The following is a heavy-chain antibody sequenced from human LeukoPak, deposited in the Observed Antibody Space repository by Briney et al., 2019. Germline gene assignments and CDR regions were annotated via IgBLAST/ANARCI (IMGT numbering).Heavy chain of an antibody. V-gene: IGHV3-23*01. J-gene: IGHJ3*02. CDR2: ISGSGGST. D-gene: IGHD3-22*01. CDR1: GFTFSSYS. Sequence: GGSLRLSCAASGFTFSSYSMNWVRQAPGKGLEWVSAISGSGGSTYYADSVKGRFTISRDNSKNTLYLQMNSLRAEDTAVYYCAKDRPNYYDSSGYYSDAFDIWGQGTMVTVSS. CDR3: AKDRPNYYDSSGYYSDAFDI.